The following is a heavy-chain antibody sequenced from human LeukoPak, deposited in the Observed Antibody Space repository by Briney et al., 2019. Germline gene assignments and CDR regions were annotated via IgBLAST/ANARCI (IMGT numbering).Heavy chain of an antibody. CDR1: GGTFSSYA. J-gene: IGHJ4*02. Sequence: ASVKVSCKASGGTFSSYAISWVRQAPGQGLEWMGRIIPILGIANYAQKFQGRVTITADKSTSTAYMELSSLRSGDTAVYYCARPRPDYGDYEFDYWGQGTLVTVSS. D-gene: IGHD4-17*01. CDR2: IIPILGIA. CDR3: ARPRPDYGDYEFDY. V-gene: IGHV1-69*04.